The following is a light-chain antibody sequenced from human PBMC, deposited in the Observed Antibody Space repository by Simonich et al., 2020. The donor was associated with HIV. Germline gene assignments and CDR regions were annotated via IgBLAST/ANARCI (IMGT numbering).Light chain of an antibody. CDR1: QGISSY. V-gene: IGKV1-9*01. J-gene: IGKJ1*01. Sequence: DIQLTQSPSFLSASVGDRVTITCRASQGISSYLAWYHQKPGKAPKLLLYAASTLQSGVPSRFSGSGSGTEFTLTISSLQPEDFATYYCQHLNSYPRTFGQGTKVEIK. CDR3: QHLNSYPRT. CDR2: AAS.